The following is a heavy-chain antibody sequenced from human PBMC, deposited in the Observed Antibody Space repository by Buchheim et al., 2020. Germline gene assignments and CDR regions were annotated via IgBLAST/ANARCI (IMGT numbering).Heavy chain of an antibody. CDR2: IDPNSGGT. Sequence: QVQLVQSGAEVKKPGASVKVSCKASGYTFTDYYIHWVRQAPGQGLEWMGWIDPNSGGTNSAEKFQGRVTMTRDTSISTAYMDLSSLTSDDAAVYYCARGEAQWTPDYWGQGT. V-gene: IGHV1-2*02. CDR1: GYTFTDYY. CDR3: ARGEAQWTPDY. D-gene: IGHD6-19*01. J-gene: IGHJ4*02.